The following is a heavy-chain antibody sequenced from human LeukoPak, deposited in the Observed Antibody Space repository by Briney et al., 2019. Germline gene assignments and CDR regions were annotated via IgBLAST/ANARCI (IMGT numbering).Heavy chain of an antibody. CDR2: MNPNSGNT. CDR3: ARVLRLRATITPSAFDI. V-gene: IGHV1-8*01. J-gene: IGHJ3*02. Sequence: ASVKVSCKASGYTFTSYDINWVRQATGQGLEWMGWMNPNSGNTGYAQKFQGRVTMTRNTSISTAYMELSSLRSEDTAVYYCARVLRLRATITPSAFDIWGQGTMVTVSS. D-gene: IGHD4-23*01. CDR1: GYTFTSYD.